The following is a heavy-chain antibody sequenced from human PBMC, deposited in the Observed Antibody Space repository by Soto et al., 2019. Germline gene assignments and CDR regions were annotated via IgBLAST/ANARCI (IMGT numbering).Heavy chain of an antibody. V-gene: IGHV3-23*01. J-gene: IGHJ4*02. CDR1: GFTFSSYA. D-gene: IGHD6-13*01. CDR3: AKGAAAGRSKSIIDY. CDR2: ISGSGGST. Sequence: GSLRLSCVASGFTFSSYAMSWVRQAPGKGLEWASAISGSGGSTYYADSVKGRFTISRDNSKNTLYLQMNSLRAEDTAVYYCAKGAAAGRSKSIIDYWGQGTLVTVSS.